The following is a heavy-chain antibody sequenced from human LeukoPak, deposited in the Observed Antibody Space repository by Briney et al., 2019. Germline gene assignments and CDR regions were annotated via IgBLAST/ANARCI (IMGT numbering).Heavy chain of an antibody. CDR3: ARGGKKSGTNWDYYYYMDV. D-gene: IGHD1-1*01. V-gene: IGHV4-4*02. CDR1: GDSISSSDW. Sequence: PSETLSLTCSISGDSISSSDWWSWVRPAPGKGLEWIGDFYYSGNINYNLSLKSRLTISVDRSKNQFYLKLNSVTAADTAVYYCARGGKKSGTNWDYYYYMDVWGKGTTVTVSS. J-gene: IGHJ6*03. CDR2: FYYSGNI.